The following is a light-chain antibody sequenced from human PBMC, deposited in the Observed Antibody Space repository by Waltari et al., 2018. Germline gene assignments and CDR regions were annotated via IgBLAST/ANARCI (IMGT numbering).Light chain of an antibody. CDR1: SSNIGTYG. CDR2: GHD. Sequence: QSVLTQPPSASWTPGQMVTISCSGGSSNIGTYGVNWYQQLPGTAPQLLISGHDQRPSGVPDRFSASKSGTSASLAISGLQFEDEAEYYCATWDNSLDAVVFGGGTKLTVL. J-gene: IGLJ2*01. V-gene: IGLV1-44*01. CDR3: ATWDNSLDAVV.